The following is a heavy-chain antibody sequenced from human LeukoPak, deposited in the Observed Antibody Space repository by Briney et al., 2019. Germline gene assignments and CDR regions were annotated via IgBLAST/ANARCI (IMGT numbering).Heavy chain of an antibody. CDR1: GFTFSSYG. CDR2: INHSGST. Sequence: PGGSLRLSCAASGFTFSSYGMSWVRQPPGKGLEWIGEINHSGSTNYNPSLRSRVTISVDTSKNQFSLKLSSVTAADTAVYYCARHLPRAGLRYFDWFAGSQGNWFDPWGQGTLVTVSS. V-gene: IGHV4-34*01. CDR3: ARHLPRAGLRYFDWFAGSQGNWFDP. D-gene: IGHD3-9*01. J-gene: IGHJ5*02.